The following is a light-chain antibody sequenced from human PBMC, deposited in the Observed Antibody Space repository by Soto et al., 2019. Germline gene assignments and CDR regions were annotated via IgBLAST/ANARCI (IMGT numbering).Light chain of an antibody. Sequence: TQSPATLSLSPWERAALSCRASQSISTFLAWYQQKPGQVPRLLIYDASNRATGIPARFSGSGSGTDFTLTISSLEPEDFAVYYCQQRSNWPLTFGQGTRLEI. CDR2: DAS. J-gene: IGKJ5*01. CDR3: QQRSNWPLT. V-gene: IGKV3-11*01. CDR1: QSISTF.